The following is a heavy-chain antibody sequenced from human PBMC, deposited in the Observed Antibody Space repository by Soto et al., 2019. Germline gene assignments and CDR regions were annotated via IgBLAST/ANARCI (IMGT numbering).Heavy chain of an antibody. CDR1: GYTFTSFY. J-gene: IGHJ4*02. Sequence: QVQLVQSGAEVKNPGASVKLSCKASGYTFTSFYIHWVRQAPGQVLEWMAIINPNGGSTNYAPNLQGRVTLTRDTSTNTVYIELSSLGSEDTAVYYCARGLTSGDYWGQGTLFTVSS. CDR3: ARGLTSGDY. CDR2: INPNGGST. D-gene: IGHD7-27*01. V-gene: IGHV1-46*01.